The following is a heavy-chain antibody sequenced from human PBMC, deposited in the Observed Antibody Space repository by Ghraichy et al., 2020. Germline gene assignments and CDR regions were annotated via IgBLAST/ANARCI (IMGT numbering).Heavy chain of an antibody. CDR3: ARHLKGGYPPDYGMDV. Sequence: SETLSLTCTVSGGSISSSSYYWGWIRQPPGKGLEWIGSIYYSGSTYYNPSLKSRVTISVDTSKNQFSLKLSSVTAADTAVYYCARHLKGGYPPDYGMDVWGQGTTVTVSS. CDR2: IYYSGST. D-gene: IGHD3-22*01. CDR1: GGSISSSSYY. V-gene: IGHV4-39*01. J-gene: IGHJ6*02.